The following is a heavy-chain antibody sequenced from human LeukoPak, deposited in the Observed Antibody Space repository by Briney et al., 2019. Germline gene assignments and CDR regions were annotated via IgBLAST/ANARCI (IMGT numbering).Heavy chain of an antibody. J-gene: IGHJ4*02. CDR1: GYSISSGYY. Sequence: SETLSLTCTVSGYSISSGYYWGWIRQPPGKGLEWIGSIYHSGSTYYNPSLKSRVTISVDTSKNQFSLKLSSVTAADTAVYYCARVYYDILTGYYRDYWGQGTLVTVSS. CDR3: ARVYYDILTGYYRDY. V-gene: IGHV4-38-2*02. D-gene: IGHD3-9*01. CDR2: IYHSGST.